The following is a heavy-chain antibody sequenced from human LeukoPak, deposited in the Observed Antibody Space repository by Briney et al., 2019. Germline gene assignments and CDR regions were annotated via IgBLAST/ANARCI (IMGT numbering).Heavy chain of an antibody. CDR2: ITSSSTYI. Sequence: GGSLRLSCAASGFTFSSYNMNWVRQAPGKGLEWVSSITSSSTYIYYTDSVKGRFTISRDNAKNSLYLQMNSLRAEDTAVYYCARDYGDFLEYFAPWGQGTLVTVS. V-gene: IGHV3-21*01. CDR1: GFTFSSYN. D-gene: IGHD4-17*01. CDR3: ARDYGDFLEYFAP. J-gene: IGHJ5*02.